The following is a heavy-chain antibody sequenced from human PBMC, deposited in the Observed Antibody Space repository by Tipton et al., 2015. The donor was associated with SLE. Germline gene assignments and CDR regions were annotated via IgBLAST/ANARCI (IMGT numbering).Heavy chain of an antibody. J-gene: IGHJ6*02. D-gene: IGHD4-11*01. CDR3: ARLYSTTEAVYYYGMDV. Sequence: TLSLTCTVSGGSISGYSWSWVRQPPGKGLEWIGYIYYSGNTNYNPSLKSRVTISVDRSKTQFSLNLSSVTAADTAVYYCARLYSTTEAVYYYGMDVWGQGTTVTVSS. V-gene: IGHV4-59*01. CDR2: IYYSGNT. CDR1: GGSISGYS.